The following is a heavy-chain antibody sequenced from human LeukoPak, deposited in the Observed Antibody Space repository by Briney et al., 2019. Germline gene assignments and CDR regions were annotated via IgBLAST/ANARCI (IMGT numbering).Heavy chain of an antibody. V-gene: IGHV3-30*18. CDR3: AKDMRVLAGALNAFDI. J-gene: IGHJ3*02. CDR1: GFTFSSYG. CDR2: ISYDGSNK. D-gene: IGHD2-8*02. Sequence: GGSLRLSCAASGFTFSSYGMHWVRQAPGKGLEWVAVISYDGSNKYYADSVKGRFIISRDNSKNTLYLQMNSLRAEDTAVYYCAKDMRVLAGALNAFDIWGQGTMVTVSS.